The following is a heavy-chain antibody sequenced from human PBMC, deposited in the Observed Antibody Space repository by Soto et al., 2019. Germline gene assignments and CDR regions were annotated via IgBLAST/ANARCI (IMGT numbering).Heavy chain of an antibody. J-gene: IGHJ4*02. CDR3: AREGLRGYSGDDPNYYFDY. V-gene: IGHV3-33*01. CDR1: GFTFSSYG. D-gene: IGHD5-12*01. CDR2: IWYDGSNK. Sequence: QVQLVESGGGVVQPGRSLRLSCAASGFTFSSYGMHWVRQAPGKGLEWVAVIWYDGSNKYYADSVKGRFTISRDNAKNTLYMQMTSLRAEHTAVYYCAREGLRGYSGDDPNYYFDYWGQGTLVTVSS.